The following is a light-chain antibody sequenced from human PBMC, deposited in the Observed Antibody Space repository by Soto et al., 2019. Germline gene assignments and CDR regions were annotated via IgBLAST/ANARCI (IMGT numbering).Light chain of an antibody. CDR2: GAS. CDR1: QSVTSRY. CDR3: QQYDSSPPWT. V-gene: IGKV3-20*01. J-gene: IGKJ1*01. Sequence: EIVVTPSPGTLSLSPGERATLSCRASQSVTSRYLAWYQQKAGQAPRLLIFGASIRDTGIPDRFSGSGSGTDFTLTISRLEPEDFAVYYCQQYDSSPPWTFGQGTKVDIK.